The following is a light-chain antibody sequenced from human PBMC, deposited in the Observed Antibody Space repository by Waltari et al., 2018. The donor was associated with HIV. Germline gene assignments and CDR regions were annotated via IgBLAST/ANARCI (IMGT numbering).Light chain of an antibody. J-gene: IGLJ3*02. V-gene: IGLV2-14*03. CDR1: DSDFGLYNF. Sequence: AVTQPASVSGLPGQSTTISCTGGDSDFGLYNFVSWYQQHSGKPPNLILYDVDSRAAGVSDRFSGSMSGNTASLTISRLRAEDEAHYYCASFTGDNTVMFGGGTEVTVL. CDR3: ASFTGDNTVM. CDR2: DVD.